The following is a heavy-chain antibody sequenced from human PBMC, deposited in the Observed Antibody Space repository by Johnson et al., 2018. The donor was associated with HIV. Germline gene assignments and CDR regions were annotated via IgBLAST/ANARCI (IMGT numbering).Heavy chain of an antibody. CDR1: GFTFSSYA. V-gene: IGHV3-30-3*01. CDR2: ISYDGSNK. Sequence: QVQLVESGGGLIQPGGSLRLSCAASGFTFSSYAMHWVRQAPGKGLEWVAVISYDGSNKYYADSVKGRFTISRDNSKNTLYLQMDSLREDDTAVYYCAKDLDRELLALWAFHTWGQGTVVTVSS. CDR3: AKDLDRELLALWAFHT. J-gene: IGHJ3*02. D-gene: IGHD2-8*02.